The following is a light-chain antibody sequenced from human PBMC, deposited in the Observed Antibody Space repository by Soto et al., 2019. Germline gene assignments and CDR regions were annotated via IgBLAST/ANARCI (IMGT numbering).Light chain of an antibody. CDR2: DVS. V-gene: IGLV2-14*01. CDR1: SSDVGGYNY. Sequence: QSALTQPASVSGSPGQSITISCTGTSSDVGGYNYVSWYQQHPGKAPKLMIYDVSNRPSGVSDHFSGSKSGNTASLTISGRHAEDEADYYCSSYTSSSTVVFGGGTKVTVL. J-gene: IGLJ2*01. CDR3: SSYTSSSTVV.